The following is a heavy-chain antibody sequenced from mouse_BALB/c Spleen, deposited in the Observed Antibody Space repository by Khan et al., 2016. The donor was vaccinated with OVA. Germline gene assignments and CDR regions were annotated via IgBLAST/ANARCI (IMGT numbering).Heavy chain of an antibody. J-gene: IGHJ3*01. CDR2: INTETGEP. V-gene: IGHV9-2-1*01. CDR3: ARNFLYYYGSSPFAY. Sequence: QIQLVQSGPELKKPGETVKISCKASGYTFTDYSMHWVKQAPGKGLKWMGWINTETGEPTYADDFKGRFAFSLETSASTAYLQINNHKNEDTTTYFCARNFLYYYGSSPFAYWGQGALVTVSA. CDR1: GYTFTDYS. D-gene: IGHD1-1*01.